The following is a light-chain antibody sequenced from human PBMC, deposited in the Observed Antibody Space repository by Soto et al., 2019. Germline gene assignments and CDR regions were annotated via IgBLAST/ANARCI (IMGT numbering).Light chain of an antibody. CDR1: NNDIGGFPY. CDR2: AVT. J-gene: IGLJ3*02. V-gene: IGLV2-11*01. Sequence: QSALTQPRSVSGSPGQSVTISCTGTNNDIGGFPYVSWYQQVPGKAPKLMISAVTQRPSGVPDRFSGSKSGTSASLAISGLRSEDEADYYCAAWDNSLSGRVFGGGTKLTVL. CDR3: AAWDNSLSGRV.